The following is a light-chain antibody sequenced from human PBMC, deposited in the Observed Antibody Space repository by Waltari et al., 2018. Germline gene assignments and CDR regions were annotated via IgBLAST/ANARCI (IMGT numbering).Light chain of an antibody. Sequence: DIKMTQSPSSLSASIGDRVTITCRASYAFTNSLAWYQQKPGKAPKLLLYAASRLESGVPSRFSGSGSGTDYTLTISSLQPEDFATYYCQQYWSIPWTFGQGTKVEI. V-gene: IGKV1-NL1*01. J-gene: IGKJ1*01. CDR2: AAS. CDR3: QQYWSIPWT. CDR1: YAFTNS.